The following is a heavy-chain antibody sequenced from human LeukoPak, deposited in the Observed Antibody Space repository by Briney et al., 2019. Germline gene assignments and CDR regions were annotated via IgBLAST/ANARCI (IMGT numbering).Heavy chain of an antibody. D-gene: IGHD3-16*01. CDR1: GGSISSYY. J-gene: IGHJ4*02. V-gene: IGHV4-59*08. CDR2: IYYSGST. CDR3: ARRGWAQGFFDY. Sequence: PSETLSLTCTVSGGSISSYYWSWIRQPPGKGLEWIGYIYYSGSTNYNPSLKSRVTISVDTSKNRFSLKLSSVTAADTAVYYCARRGWAQGFFDYWGQGTLVTVSS.